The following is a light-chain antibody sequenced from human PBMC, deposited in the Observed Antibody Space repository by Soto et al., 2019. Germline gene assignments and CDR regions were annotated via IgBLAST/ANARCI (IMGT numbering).Light chain of an antibody. CDR2: EVS. Sequence: VLTQPASVSGSPGQSITISCTGTSSDVGGYNYVSWYQQHPGKAPKLMIYEVSNRPSGVSNRFSGSKSGNTASLTISGLQAEDEADYYCRSYTTSSTLPYVFGTGTKVTVL. J-gene: IGLJ1*01. V-gene: IGLV2-14*01. CDR1: SSDVGGYNY. CDR3: RSYTTSSTLPYV.